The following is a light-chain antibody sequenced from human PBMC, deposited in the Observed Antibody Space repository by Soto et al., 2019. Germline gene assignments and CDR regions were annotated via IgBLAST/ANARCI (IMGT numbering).Light chain of an antibody. CDR2: RAS. Sequence: EIVMTQSPATLSVSPGERATLSCRASQSVSSLLAWYQQKPGQAPRLLIYRASTRATGIPARFSGSGSGTEFTLTISSLQSEDFAVYYCQQFNSWPLTFSGGTKVDIK. J-gene: IGKJ4*01. V-gene: IGKV3-15*01. CDR3: QQFNSWPLT. CDR1: QSVSSL.